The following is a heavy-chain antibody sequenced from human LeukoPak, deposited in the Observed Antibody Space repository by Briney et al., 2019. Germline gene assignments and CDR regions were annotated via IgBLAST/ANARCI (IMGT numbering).Heavy chain of an antibody. V-gene: IGHV4-59*01. Sequence: TSETLSLTCTVSGGSISSYYWSWIRQPPGKGLEWIGYIYYSGSTNYNPSLKSRVTISVDTSKNQFSLKLSSVTAADTAIYYCARDGRAGSLFAYWGQGTLVTVSS. CDR3: ARDGRAGSLFAY. D-gene: IGHD6-19*01. J-gene: IGHJ4*02. CDR1: GGSISSYY. CDR2: IYYSGST.